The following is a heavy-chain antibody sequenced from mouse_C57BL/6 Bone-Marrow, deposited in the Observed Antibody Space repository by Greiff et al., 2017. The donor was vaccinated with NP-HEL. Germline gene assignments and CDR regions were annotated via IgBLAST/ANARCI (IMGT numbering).Heavy chain of an antibody. CDR2: IHPNSGST. J-gene: IGHJ2*01. CDR1: GYTFTSYW. D-gene: IGHD3-2*02. CDR3: ARGGSGYFDY. Sequence: SGAELVKPGASVKLSCKASGYTFTSYWMHWVKQRPGQGLEWIGMIHPNSGSTNYNEKFKSKATLTVDKSSSTAYMQLSSLTSEDSAVYYCARGGSGYFDYWGQGTTLTVSS. V-gene: IGHV1-64*01.